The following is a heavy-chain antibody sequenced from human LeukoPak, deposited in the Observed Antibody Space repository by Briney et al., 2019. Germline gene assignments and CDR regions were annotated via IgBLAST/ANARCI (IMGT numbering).Heavy chain of an antibody. CDR1: GGSISSSSYY. CDR2: INHSGST. V-gene: IGHV4-39*07. Sequence: SETLSLTCTVSGGSISSSSYYWGWIRQPPGKGLEWIGEINHSGSTNYNPSLKSRVTISVDTSKNQFSLKLSSVTAADTAVYYCARLGKLLTRNNWFDPWGQGTLVTVSS. J-gene: IGHJ5*02. D-gene: IGHD7-27*01. CDR3: ARLGKLLTRNNWFDP.